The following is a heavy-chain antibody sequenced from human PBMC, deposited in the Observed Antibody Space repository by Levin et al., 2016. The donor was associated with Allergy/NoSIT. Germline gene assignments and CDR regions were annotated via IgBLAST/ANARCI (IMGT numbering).Heavy chain of an antibody. CDR1: GYTFTGYY. V-gene: IGHV1-2*04. Sequence: ASVKVSCKASGYTFTGYYMHWVRQAPGQGLEWMGWINPNSGGTNYAQKFQGWVTMTRDTSISTAYMELSRLRSEDTAVYYCARGRSGSHRCDYWGQGTLVTVSS. CDR2: INPNSGGT. J-gene: IGHJ4*02. D-gene: IGHD1-26*01. CDR3: ARGRSGSHRCDY.